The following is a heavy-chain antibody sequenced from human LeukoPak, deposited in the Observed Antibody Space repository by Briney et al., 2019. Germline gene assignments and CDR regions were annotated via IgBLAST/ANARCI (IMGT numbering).Heavy chain of an antibody. CDR3: ARGAYGSGRRFDP. J-gene: IGHJ5*02. V-gene: IGHV4-34*01. Sequence: KPSETLSLTCAVYGGSFSGYYWSWIRQPPGKGLEWIGEINHSGSTTYNPSLKSRVTISVDTSKIQFSLKLSSVTAADTAVYYCARGAYGSGRRFDPWGQGTLVTVSS. CDR1: GGSFSGYY. D-gene: IGHD3-10*01. CDR2: INHSGST.